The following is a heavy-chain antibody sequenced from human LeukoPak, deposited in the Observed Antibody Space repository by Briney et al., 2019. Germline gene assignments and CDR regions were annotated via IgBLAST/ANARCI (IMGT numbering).Heavy chain of an antibody. D-gene: IGHD3-22*01. Sequence: PGGSLRLSCAASGFTFSTYWMSWVRQAPGKGLEWVANINQDGSEKYSVDSVKGRFTISRDNAKNSLYLQMNSLRAEDTAVYYCARDGAQYYYDSSGYSDFGAFDIWGQGTMVTVSS. CDR2: INQDGSEK. CDR3: ARDGAQYYYDSSGYSDFGAFDI. CDR1: GFTFSTYW. J-gene: IGHJ3*02. V-gene: IGHV3-7*03.